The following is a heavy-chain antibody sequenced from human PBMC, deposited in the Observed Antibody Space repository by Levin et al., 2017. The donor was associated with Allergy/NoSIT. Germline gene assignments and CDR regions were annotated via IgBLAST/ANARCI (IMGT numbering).Heavy chain of an antibody. CDR3: ARGSPPYFDISGSYRSYYYGMDV. Sequence: GESLKISCQASGYTFTGYYMHWVRQAPGQGLEWMGWINPNSGGTNYAQKFQGRVTMTRDTSISTAYMELSRLRSDDTAVYYCARGSPPYFDISGSYRSYYYGMDVWGQGTTVTVSS. CDR2: INPNSGGT. CDR1: GYTFTGYY. J-gene: IGHJ6*02. D-gene: IGHD1-26*01. V-gene: IGHV1-2*02.